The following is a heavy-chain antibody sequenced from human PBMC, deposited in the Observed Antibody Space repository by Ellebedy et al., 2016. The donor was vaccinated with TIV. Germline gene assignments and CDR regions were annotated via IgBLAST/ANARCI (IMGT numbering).Heavy chain of an antibody. V-gene: IGHV3-23*01. Sequence: GESLKISCAASGFTFNSFTMTWVRQAPGKGLEWVATVSSGGGSTYYADSVNGRFTISRDGSTKTVYLQMNNLGAEDTAVYYCAKDQVGGWYEAAFDYWGQGTLVTVSS. J-gene: IGHJ4*02. D-gene: IGHD6-19*01. CDR1: GFTFNSFT. CDR3: AKDQVGGWYEAAFDY. CDR2: VSSGGGST.